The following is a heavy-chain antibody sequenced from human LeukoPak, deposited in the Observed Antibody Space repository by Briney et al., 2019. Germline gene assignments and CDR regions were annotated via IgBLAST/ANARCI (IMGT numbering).Heavy chain of an antibody. V-gene: IGHV3-21*01. CDR1: GFTFSSYS. D-gene: IGHD6-19*01. CDR3: ARDLGGIAVAGTKMDV. Sequence: GGSLRLSCAASGFTFSSYSMNWVRQAPGKGLEWVSSISSSSSYIYYADSVKGRFTISRDNAKNSLYLQMNSLRAEDTAVYYCARDLGGIAVAGTKMDVCGKGTTVTVSS. J-gene: IGHJ6*04. CDR2: ISSSSSYI.